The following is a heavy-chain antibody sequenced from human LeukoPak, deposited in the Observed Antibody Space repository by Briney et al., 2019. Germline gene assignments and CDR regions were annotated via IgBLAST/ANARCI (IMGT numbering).Heavy chain of an antibody. J-gene: IGHJ4*02. Sequence: GGSLRLSCAASRFILNNAWMSWVRQAPGKGLEWVGRIKNKSDGGKTDYAAPVKGRFTISRDDSKNTLYLQMNSLKTEDTAVYYCTTDRWELIDYWGQGTLVTVSS. CDR2: IKNKSDGGKT. D-gene: IGHD1-26*01. V-gene: IGHV3-15*01. CDR1: RFILNNAW. CDR3: TTDRWELIDY.